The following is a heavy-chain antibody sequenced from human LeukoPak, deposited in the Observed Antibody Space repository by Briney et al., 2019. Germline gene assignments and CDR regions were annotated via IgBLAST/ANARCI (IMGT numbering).Heavy chain of an antibody. CDR2: IKQDGSEK. J-gene: IGHJ4*02. CDR3: AKDLLGQWPTVFDY. Sequence: GGSLRLSCAASGFTFSNYWMGWVRQAPGKGLEWVANIKQDGSEKRYVDPVKGRFTISRDNAKSSLYLQMNSLRAEDPAVYYCAKDLLGQWPTVFDYWGQGTLVTVSS. V-gene: IGHV3-7*01. CDR1: GFTFSNYW. D-gene: IGHD6-19*01.